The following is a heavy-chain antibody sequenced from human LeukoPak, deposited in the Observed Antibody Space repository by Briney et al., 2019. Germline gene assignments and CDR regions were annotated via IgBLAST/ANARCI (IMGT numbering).Heavy chain of an antibody. CDR3: AKATNSGSYYGLDY. D-gene: IGHD1-26*01. CDR1: GFTFDDYA. Sequence: GGSLRLSCAASGFTFDDYAMHWVRQAPGKGLEWVSDISWSGGSIGYADSVKGRCTISRGNAKNSLYLQMNSLRAEDTALYYCAKATNSGSYYGLDYWGQGTLVTVSS. CDR2: ISWSGGSI. J-gene: IGHJ4*02. V-gene: IGHV3-9*01.